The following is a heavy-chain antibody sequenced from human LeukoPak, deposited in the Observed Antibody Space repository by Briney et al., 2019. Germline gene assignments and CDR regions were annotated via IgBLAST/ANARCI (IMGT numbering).Heavy chain of an antibody. V-gene: IGHV5-51*01. Sequence: GESMKISCKGSGYRYSDYWIGWVRQMPGKGLESMGIIYGGDSETRYSPSLQGQVTISADKSINTAYLQWSSLKASDTAMYYCARTTTYSSGWYGAYWGQGTLVTASS. CDR3: ARTTTYSSGWYGAY. J-gene: IGHJ4*02. CDR1: GYRYSDYW. D-gene: IGHD6-19*01. CDR2: IYGGDSET.